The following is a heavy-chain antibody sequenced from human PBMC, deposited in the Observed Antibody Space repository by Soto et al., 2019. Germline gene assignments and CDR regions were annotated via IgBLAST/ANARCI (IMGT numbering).Heavy chain of an antibody. Sequence: SETLSLTCTVSGGSISSSSYYWGWIRQPPGKGLEWIGSIYYSGSTYYNPSLKSRVTISVDTSKNQFSLKLSSVTAADTAVYYCARPTNYDILTGPGGAFDIWGQGTMVTVSS. V-gene: IGHV4-39*01. CDR2: IYYSGST. CDR1: GGSISSSSYY. J-gene: IGHJ3*02. CDR3: ARPTNYDILTGPGGAFDI. D-gene: IGHD3-9*01.